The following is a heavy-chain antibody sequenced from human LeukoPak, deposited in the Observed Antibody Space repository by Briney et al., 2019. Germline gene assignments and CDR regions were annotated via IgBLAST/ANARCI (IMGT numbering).Heavy chain of an antibody. J-gene: IGHJ5*02. CDR2: ISAYNGNT. D-gene: IGHD3-10*01. CDR1: GYTFTNYG. CDR3: ARDAAPGFGESWFDP. Sequence: ASVKVSCKASGYTFTNYGITWVRQAPGQRLGWVGWISAYNGNTNYAQKLQGRVTMTTETSTSTAYMELRSLTSDDAAVYYCARDAAPGFGESWFDPWGRGTLVTVSS. V-gene: IGHV1-18*01.